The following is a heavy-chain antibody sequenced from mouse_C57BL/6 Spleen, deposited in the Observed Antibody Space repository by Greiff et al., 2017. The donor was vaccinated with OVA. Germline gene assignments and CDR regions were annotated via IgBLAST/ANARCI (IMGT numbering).Heavy chain of an antibody. V-gene: IGHV1-15*01. D-gene: IGHD1-1*01. CDR3: TRSYGSSPGFAY. Sequence: QVQLQQSGAELVRPGASVTLSCKASGYTFTDYEMHWVKQTPVHGLEWIGAIDPETGGTAYNQKFKGKAILTADKSSSTAYMERRSLTSEDSAVYDCTRSYGSSPGFAYWGQGTLVTVSA. CDR1: GYTFTDYE. J-gene: IGHJ3*01. CDR2: IDPETGGT.